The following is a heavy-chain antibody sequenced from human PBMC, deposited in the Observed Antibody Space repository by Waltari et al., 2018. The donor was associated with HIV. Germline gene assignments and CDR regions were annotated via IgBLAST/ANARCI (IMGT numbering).Heavy chain of an antibody. CDR2: ISFDGRNE. Sequence: QVQLVESGGGVVQPGKSLRLSCAAAGFTLSNFGLHWVRQAPGKGLDWVAVISFDGRNEYYAESVKGRFTISRDNSKNTVYLQMNSLRADDTAVYYCAKEGWELLQFGYYFDYWGQGTLVTVSS. CDR3: AKEGWELLQFGYYFDY. D-gene: IGHD1-26*01. CDR1: GFTLSNFG. V-gene: IGHV3-30*18. J-gene: IGHJ4*02.